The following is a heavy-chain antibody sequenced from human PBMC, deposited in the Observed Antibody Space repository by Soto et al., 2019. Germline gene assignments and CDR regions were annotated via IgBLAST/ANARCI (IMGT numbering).Heavy chain of an antibody. CDR2: ISAYNGNT. J-gene: IGHJ6*02. CDR3: ASRNSNIPPGYYYYGMDV. D-gene: IGHD2-21*01. Sequence: QVQLVQSGAEVKKPGASVKVSCKASGYTFTSYGISWVRQAPGQGLEWMGWISAYNGNTNYAQKLQGRVTMTTDTSTSTAYMELRSLRSEDTAVYYCASRNSNIPPGYYYYGMDVWGQGTTVTVSS. V-gene: IGHV1-18*01. CDR1: GYTFTSYG.